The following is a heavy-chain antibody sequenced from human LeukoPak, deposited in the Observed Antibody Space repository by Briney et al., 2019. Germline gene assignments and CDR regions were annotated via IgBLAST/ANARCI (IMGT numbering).Heavy chain of an antibody. J-gene: IGHJ6*03. V-gene: IGHV4-39*07. D-gene: IGHD3-10*01. CDR3: ARELRYYGSGSYYGPYYYYMDV. Sequence: SETLSLTCTVSGGSISSSSYYWGWIRQPPGKGLEWIGSIYYSGSTYYNPSLKSRVTISVDTSKNQFSLKLSSVTAADTAVYYCARELRYYGSGSYYGPYYYYMDVWGKGTTVTVSS. CDR2: IYYSGST. CDR1: GGSISSSSYY.